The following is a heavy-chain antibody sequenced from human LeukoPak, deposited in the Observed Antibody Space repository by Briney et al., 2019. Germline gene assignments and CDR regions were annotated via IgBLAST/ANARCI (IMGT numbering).Heavy chain of an antibody. J-gene: IGHJ4*02. Sequence: ASVKVSCKASGYTFTSYYMHWVRQAPGQGLEWMGIINPSGGSTSYAQKFQGRVTMTRDTSTSTVYMELSSLRSEDTAVYYCVRDVVGANFDYWGQGTLVTVSS. CDR1: GYTFTSYY. CDR2: INPSGGST. V-gene: IGHV1-46*01. D-gene: IGHD1-26*01. CDR3: VRDVVGANFDY.